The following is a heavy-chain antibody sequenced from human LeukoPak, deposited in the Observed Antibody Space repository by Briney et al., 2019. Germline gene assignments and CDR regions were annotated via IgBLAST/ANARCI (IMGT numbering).Heavy chain of an antibody. D-gene: IGHD6-6*01. J-gene: IGHJ4*02. CDR1: GGTFSSYA. V-gene: IGHV1-69*13. CDR3: ARSLEWGAARIDY. Sequence: SVKVSCKASGGTFSSYAISWVRQAPGQGLEWMGGIIPIFGTANYAQKFQGRVTITADESTSTAYMELSSLRSEDTAVYYCARSLEWGAARIDYWGQGTLVTVPS. CDR2: IIPIFGTA.